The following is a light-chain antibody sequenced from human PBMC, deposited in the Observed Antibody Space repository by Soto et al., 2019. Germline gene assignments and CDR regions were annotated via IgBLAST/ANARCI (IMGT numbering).Light chain of an antibody. Sequence: DIQMTQSPSSLSASVGDRVTITCRASESISSYLNWYQQYPGKAPKLLIYGASNLQSGVPSRFRGSGSGTDFSLTINSLQSGDFATYYCQQSSSAPFTFGGGTK. CDR1: ESISSY. J-gene: IGKJ4*01. V-gene: IGKV1-39*01. CDR3: QQSSSAPFT. CDR2: GAS.